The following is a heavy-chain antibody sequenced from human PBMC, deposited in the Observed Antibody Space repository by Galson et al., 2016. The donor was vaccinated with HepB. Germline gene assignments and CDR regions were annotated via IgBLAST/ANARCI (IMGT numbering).Heavy chain of an antibody. J-gene: IGHJ4*02. V-gene: IGHV3-11*06. D-gene: IGHD5-24*01. CDR3: ARVRDGNNWRVQPFDL. CDR2: ISISSSYT. CDR1: GFTFSDYC. Sequence: SLRLSCAASGFTFSDYCMSWIRQAPGKGLEWVSYISISSSYTNYADSVKGRFTISRDNSKNTLFLQMNSLRAEDTAVYYCARVRDGNNWRVQPFDLWGQGTLVTVS.